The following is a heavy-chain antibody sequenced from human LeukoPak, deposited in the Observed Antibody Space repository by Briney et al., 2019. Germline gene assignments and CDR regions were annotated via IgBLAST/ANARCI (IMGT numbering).Heavy chain of an antibody. CDR1: GFTFSSHP. CDR2: LSGSGGSP. CDR3: AKDRLVVPAAATYFDY. V-gene: IGHV3-23*01. Sequence: GGPLRLSCAASGFTFSSHPMSWLRQAPGKGLEWVSALSGSGGSPYYAAPVKGRFTISRDHSKNPLYLQMNGLGAEDTAVYYWAKDRLVVPAAATYFDYWGQGTLVTVSS. J-gene: IGHJ4*02. D-gene: IGHD2-2*01.